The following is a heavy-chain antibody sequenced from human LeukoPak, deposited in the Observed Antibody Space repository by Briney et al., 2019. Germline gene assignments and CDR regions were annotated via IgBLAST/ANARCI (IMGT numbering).Heavy chain of an antibody. CDR1: GGSVSSSGYY. J-gene: IGHJ4*02. V-gene: IGHV4-39*01. Sequence: LETLSLTCTGSGGSVSSSGYYWGWIRQPPGKGLEWIGLIYYRECNYYNPSLKSRVSISVDTSKNQFSLNVTSVTPADTAVHFCARPGIAATGAFDCWGQGTLVTIAS. D-gene: IGHD6-13*01. CDR3: ARPGIAATGAFDC. CDR2: IYYRECN.